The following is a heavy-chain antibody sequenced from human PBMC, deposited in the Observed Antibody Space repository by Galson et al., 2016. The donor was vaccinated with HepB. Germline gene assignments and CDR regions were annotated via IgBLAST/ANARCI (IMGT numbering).Heavy chain of an antibody. CDR2: TYYRSKWSY. J-gene: IGHJ6*02. CDR1: GDSVSNNRAA. CDR3: ARNSAVGYLGSGTPGPAELSYYYYYGLDV. V-gene: IGHV6-1*01. D-gene: IGHD3-10*01. Sequence: CAISGDSVSNNRAAWNWIRQSPSRGLEWLGRTYYRSKWSYDYAVSVKSRITINPDTSKNQFSLRLNSVTPEDTAVYYCARNSAVGYLGSGTPGPAELSYYYYYGLDVWGQGTTVTVSS.